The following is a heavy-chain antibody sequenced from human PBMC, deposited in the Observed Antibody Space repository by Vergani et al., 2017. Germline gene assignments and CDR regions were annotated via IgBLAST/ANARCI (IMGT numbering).Heavy chain of an antibody. CDR1: GFTFNHYA. J-gene: IGHJ6*02. V-gene: IGHV3-23*01. D-gene: IGHD5-12*01. Sequence: EVQLLESGGDLVQPGGSLRLSCAASGFTFNHYAMNWVRQAPGKGLEWVSGISGSGGSTYFAGAVKGRFTISRGSSKNTLYLQKNSLSTGDTAVYYCAKAKPRNSGDDYHYCYHAMDVWGQGTTVTVSS. CDR2: ISGSGGST. CDR3: AKAKPRNSGDDYHYCYHAMDV.